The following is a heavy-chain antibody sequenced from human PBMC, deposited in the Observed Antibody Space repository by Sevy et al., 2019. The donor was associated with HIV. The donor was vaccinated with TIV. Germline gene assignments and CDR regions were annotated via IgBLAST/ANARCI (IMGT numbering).Heavy chain of an antibody. J-gene: IGHJ4*02. D-gene: IGHD6-19*01. CDR3: AKDILPGIAVAAPPGEIDY. CDR2: ISWDGGST. V-gene: IGHV3-43*01. CDR1: GFTFDDYT. Sequence: GGSLRLSCAASGFTFDDYTIHWVRQAPGKGLEWVSLISWDGGSTYYADSVKGRFTISRDNSKNSLYLQMNSLRTEDTALYYCAKDILPGIAVAAPPGEIDYWGQGTLVTVSS.